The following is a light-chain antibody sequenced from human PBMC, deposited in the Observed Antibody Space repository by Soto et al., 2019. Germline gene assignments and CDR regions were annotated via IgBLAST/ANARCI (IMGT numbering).Light chain of an antibody. V-gene: IGKV3-11*01. CDR1: QSVGTF. CDR2: GAF. CDR3: QQRSNWPRT. J-gene: IGKJ1*01. Sequence: EIVLTQSPATLSLSPGDRATLSCRASQSVGTFLAWYQQRPGQAPRLLIYGAFNRATGIPARFSGSGSGTDFTLTISSLDPGDFAVYYCQQRSNWPRTFGQGTKVDIK.